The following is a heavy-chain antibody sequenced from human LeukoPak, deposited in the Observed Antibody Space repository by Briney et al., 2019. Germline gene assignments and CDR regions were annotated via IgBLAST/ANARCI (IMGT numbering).Heavy chain of an antibody. J-gene: IGHJ4*02. CDR3: ARGLFNSYGYHFDY. V-gene: IGHV4-31*03. CDR1: GGSISSGGYY. CDR2: IYYSGST. D-gene: IGHD5-18*01. Sequence: TLSLTCTVSGGSISSGGYYWSWIRQHPGKGLEWIGYIYYSGSTYYYPSLKSRVTISVDTSKNQFSLKLSSVTAADTAVYYCARGLFNSYGYHFDYWGQGTLVTVSS.